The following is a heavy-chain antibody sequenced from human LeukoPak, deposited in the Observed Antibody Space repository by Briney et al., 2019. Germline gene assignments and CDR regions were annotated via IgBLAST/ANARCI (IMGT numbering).Heavy chain of an antibody. J-gene: IGHJ4*02. CDR3: TRGGAYKPFDY. Sequence: SSETLSLTCAVSGYSISSGYYWGWIRQPPGRGLQWIGSIYHSGSTYYNPSLKSRVTISVDTSKNQLSLKLSSVTAADTAVYYCTRGGAYKPFDYWGQGTLVTVSS. CDR1: GYSISSGYY. V-gene: IGHV4-38-2*01. CDR2: IYHSGST. D-gene: IGHD5-24*01.